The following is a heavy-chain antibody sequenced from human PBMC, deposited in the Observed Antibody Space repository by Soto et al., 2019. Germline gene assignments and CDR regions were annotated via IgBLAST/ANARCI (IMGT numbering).Heavy chain of an antibody. Sequence: RLASASSGFPFSSYSMNLVRQAPGKGLEWVSYISSSSSTIYYADSVKGRFTISRDNAKNSLYLQMNSLRDEDTAVYYCARDDYPDYWGQGTLVTVSS. CDR3: ARDDYPDY. V-gene: IGHV3-48*02. CDR2: ISSSSSTI. CDR1: GFPFSSYS. J-gene: IGHJ4*02. D-gene: IGHD3-16*01.